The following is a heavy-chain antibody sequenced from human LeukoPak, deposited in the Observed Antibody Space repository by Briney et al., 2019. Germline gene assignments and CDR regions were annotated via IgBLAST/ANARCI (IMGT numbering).Heavy chain of an antibody. CDR1: GFTFSTYA. CDR2: ISDSGGST. V-gene: IGHV3-23*01. D-gene: IGHD1-1*01. J-gene: IGHJ4*02. Sequence: PGGPLKLSWEAPGFTFSTYAITGFRQSPGKGREWVSGISDSGGSTSYADSVKGRFTISRDNSKNTLYLQMNSLRAEDTAVYYCAKWNGYWGQGTLVTVSS. CDR3: AKWNGY.